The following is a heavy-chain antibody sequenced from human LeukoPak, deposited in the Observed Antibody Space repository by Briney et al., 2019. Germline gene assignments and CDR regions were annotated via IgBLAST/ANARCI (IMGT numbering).Heavy chain of an antibody. V-gene: IGHV4-61*02. D-gene: IGHD3-10*01. Sequence: SETLSLTCTVSVGSISSGSYYWSWIRQPAGKGLGWIGRIYTSGSTYSTPSLKSRVTRSVDTSKDQFSLRLSSVTAADTAVYYCTRYSGTTGEVKFDPWGQGSLVTVSS. CDR2: IYTSGST. CDR3: TRYSGTTGEVKFDP. J-gene: IGHJ5*02. CDR1: VGSISSGSYY.